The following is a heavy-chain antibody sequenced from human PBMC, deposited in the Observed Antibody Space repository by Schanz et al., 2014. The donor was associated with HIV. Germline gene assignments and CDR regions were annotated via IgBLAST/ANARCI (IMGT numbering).Heavy chain of an antibody. D-gene: IGHD3-10*02. Sequence: EVQLVESGGDLVKPGGSLRLSCTASGFTFSGFAMSWVRQTPGKGLEWVSTISASGGSTYYADSVLARFTISRDNARTSLYLQMNSLRAEDTAVYYCARVFGRTYVLPDYWGQGTLVTVSS. CDR3: ARVFGRTYVLPDY. V-gene: IGHV3-23*04. J-gene: IGHJ4*02. CDR2: ISASGGST. CDR1: GFTFSGFA.